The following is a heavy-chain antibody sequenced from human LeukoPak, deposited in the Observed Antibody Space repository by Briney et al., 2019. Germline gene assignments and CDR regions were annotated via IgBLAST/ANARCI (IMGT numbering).Heavy chain of an antibody. Sequence: SETLSLTCAVSSYSMSSGNYWGWIRQPPGKGLEWIGSIHHSGRTYYNPSLKGRVTISVDTSKDQFSLKLSSVTAADTAVYYCARDLARESYFYYMDVWGKGTTVTVSS. CDR1: SYSMSSGNY. V-gene: IGHV4-38-2*02. CDR2: IHHSGRT. J-gene: IGHJ6*03. CDR3: ARDLARESYFYYMDV.